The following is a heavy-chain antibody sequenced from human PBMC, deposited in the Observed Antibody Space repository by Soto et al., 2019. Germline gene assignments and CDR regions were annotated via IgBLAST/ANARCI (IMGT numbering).Heavy chain of an antibody. Sequence: QLQLQESGPGLVKPSETLSLTCTVSGGSISSSSYYWGWIRQPPGKGLEWIGSIYYSGSTYDNPSHKSRVTISVDTSKNQFSLKLSSVTAADTAVYYCARHELAAAGTFPKPSVFDYWGQGTLVTVSS. D-gene: IGHD6-13*01. CDR1: GGSISSSSYY. CDR3: ARHELAAAGTFPKPSVFDY. V-gene: IGHV4-39*01. J-gene: IGHJ4*02. CDR2: IYYSGST.